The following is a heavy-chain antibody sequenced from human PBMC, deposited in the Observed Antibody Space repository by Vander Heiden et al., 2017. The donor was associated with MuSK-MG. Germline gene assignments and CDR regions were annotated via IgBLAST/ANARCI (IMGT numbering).Heavy chain of an antibody. V-gene: IGHV1-46*01. CDR2: INPSGGST. CDR3: ARARRRWLQFFYYGMDV. CDR1: GYTFTSYY. J-gene: IGHJ6*02. D-gene: IGHD5-12*01. Sequence: QVQLVQSGAEVKKPGASVKVSCKASGYTFTSYYMHWVRQAPGQGLEWMGIINPSGGSTSYAQKFQGRVTMTRDTSTSTVYMELSSLRSEDTAVYYCARARRRWLQFFYYGMDVWGQGTTVTVSS.